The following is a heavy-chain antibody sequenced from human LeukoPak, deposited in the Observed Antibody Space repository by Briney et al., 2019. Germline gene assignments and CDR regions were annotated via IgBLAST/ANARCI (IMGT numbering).Heavy chain of an antibody. CDR3: ARTRTLPIAGGFDT. J-gene: IGHJ5*02. CDR1: GFTFTNYW. D-gene: IGHD3-16*01. Sequence: GGSLRLSCAAPGFTFTNYWMHWVRQGPGKGLVWVSRISTDGSSTDYADSVKGRFTISRENAKNTLYLQMNSLRAEDTAVYYCARTRTLPIAGGFDTWGQGSLVTVSS. V-gene: IGHV3-74*01. CDR2: ISTDGSST.